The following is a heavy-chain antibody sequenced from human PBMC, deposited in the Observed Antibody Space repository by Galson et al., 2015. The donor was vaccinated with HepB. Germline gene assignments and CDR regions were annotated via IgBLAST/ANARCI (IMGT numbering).Heavy chain of an antibody. J-gene: IGHJ4*02. CDR3: ARGVAGLSFDF. D-gene: IGHD6-19*01. CDR2: ISAYNGNT. V-gene: IGHV1-18*04. CDR1: GYTFTNYD. Sequence: SVKVSCKASGYTFTNYDISWVRQAPGQGLEWMGWISAYNGNTNYAQKPQGRVTMTTDTSTNTAYMDLRSLRSDDTAVYFCARGVAGLSFDFWGQGTLVTVSS.